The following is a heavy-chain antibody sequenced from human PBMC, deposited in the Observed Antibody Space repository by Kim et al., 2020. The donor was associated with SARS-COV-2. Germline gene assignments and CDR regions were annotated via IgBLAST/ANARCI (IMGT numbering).Heavy chain of an antibody. CDR2: INPSGGST. Sequence: ASVKVSCKASGYTFTSYYMHWVRQAPGQGLEWMGIINPSGGSTSYAQKFQGRVTMTRDTSTSTVYMELSSLRSEDTAVYYCAREGSITMGYNWFDPWGQGTLVTVSS. CDR3: AREGSITMGYNWFDP. V-gene: IGHV1-46*01. D-gene: IGHD3-10*01. CDR1: GYTFTSYY. J-gene: IGHJ5*02.